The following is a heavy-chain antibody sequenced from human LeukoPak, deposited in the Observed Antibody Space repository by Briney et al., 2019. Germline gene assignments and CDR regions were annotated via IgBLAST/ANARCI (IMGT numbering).Heavy chain of an antibody. D-gene: IGHD6-19*01. V-gene: IGHV3-43D*03. CDR2: ISWDGGST. CDR1: GFTFDDYA. CDR3: AKDHGSSGWYEHH. J-gene: IGHJ4*02. Sequence: AGGSLRLSCAASGFTFDDYAMHWVRQAPGKGLEWVSLISWDGGSTYYADSVKGRFTISRDNSKNSLYLQMNSLRAEDTALYYCAKDHGSSGWYEHHWGQGTLVTVSS.